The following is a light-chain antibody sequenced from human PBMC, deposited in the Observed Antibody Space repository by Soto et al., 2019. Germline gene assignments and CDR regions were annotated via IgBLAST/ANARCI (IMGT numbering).Light chain of an antibody. CDR1: SYNIGSKT. V-gene: IGLV1-44*01. CDR2: SNN. J-gene: IGLJ2*01. Sequence: QSVLIQPPSASGTPGQRVTISCSGSSYNIGSKTVNWYQQLPGTAPKLLMYSNNQRPSGVPDRFSGSKSGTSASLAISGLQSEDEADYYCAAWDGTLNNMLFGGGTKLTVL. CDR3: AAWDGTLNNML.